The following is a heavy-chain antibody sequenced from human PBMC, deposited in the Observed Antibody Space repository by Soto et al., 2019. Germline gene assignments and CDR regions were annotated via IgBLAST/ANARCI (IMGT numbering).Heavy chain of an antibody. CDR2: TYYRSKWYN. J-gene: IGHJ6*02. Sequence: SQTLSLTCAISGDSVSSNSAAWNWIRQSPSRGLEWLGRTYYRSKWYNDYAVSVKSRITINPDTSKNQFSLQLNSVTPEDTAVYYCARGRNCGGDCYYYYHYYGMDVWGQGTAVIVSS. D-gene: IGHD2-21*02. V-gene: IGHV6-1*01. CDR3: ARGRNCGGDCYYYYHYYGMDV. CDR1: GDSVSSNSAA.